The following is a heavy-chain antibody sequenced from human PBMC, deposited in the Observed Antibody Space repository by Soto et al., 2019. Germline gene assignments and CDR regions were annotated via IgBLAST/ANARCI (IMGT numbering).Heavy chain of an antibody. V-gene: IGHV3-23*01. J-gene: IGHJ5*02. Sequence: PGGSLRLSCVGSGFTFSAHAITWVRQAPGKGLEWVSTLGTIGAFYADSVKGRFTISRDNSKNTVNLQMNSLRGEDTAVHYCAGILGYCSSTSCSARNWFDPWGQGTLVTVSS. CDR2: LGTIGA. CDR3: AGILGYCSSTSCSARNWFDP. CDR1: GFTFSAHA. D-gene: IGHD2-2*01.